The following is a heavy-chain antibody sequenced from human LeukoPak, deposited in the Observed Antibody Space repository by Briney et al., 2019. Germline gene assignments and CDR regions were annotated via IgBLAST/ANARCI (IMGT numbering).Heavy chain of an antibody. CDR3: EIHWIPAALASAFDY. CDR2: IYYSGNT. Sequence: PSETLSLTCTVPGGSISSTSYYWDWIRQPPGKGLEWIGAIYYSGNTNYNPSLKSRVTISVDTSKNQFSLKMSSVTAADTDVYYREIHWIPAALASAFDYWGQGTLVTVSS. J-gene: IGHJ4*02. D-gene: IGHD2-2*01. CDR1: GGSISSTSYY. V-gene: IGHV4-39*01.